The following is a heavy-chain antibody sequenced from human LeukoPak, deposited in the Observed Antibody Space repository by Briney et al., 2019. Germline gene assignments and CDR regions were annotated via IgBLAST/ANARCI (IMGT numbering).Heavy chain of an antibody. CDR3: ASWGVGATTY. CDR1: GYTFTSYG. D-gene: IGHD1-26*01. V-gene: IGHV1-2*06. Sequence: ASVKVSCKASGYTFTSYGISWVRQAPGQGLEWMGRINPNSGGTNYAQKFQGRVTMTRDTSISTAYMELSRLRSDDTAVYYCASWGVGATTYWGQGTLVTVSS. CDR2: INPNSGGT. J-gene: IGHJ4*02.